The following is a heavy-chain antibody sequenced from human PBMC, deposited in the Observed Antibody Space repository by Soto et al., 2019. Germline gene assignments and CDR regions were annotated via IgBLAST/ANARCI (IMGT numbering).Heavy chain of an antibody. CDR2: ISGSGGST. D-gene: IGHD3-9*01. Sequence: GGSLRLSCAASGFTFSSYAMSWVRQAPGKGPEWVSAISGSGGSTYYADSVKGRFTISRDNSKNTLYLQMNSLRAEDTAVYYCAKEYFSEPDILTGPFDYWGQGTLVTVSS. J-gene: IGHJ4*02. V-gene: IGHV3-23*01. CDR1: GFTFSSYA. CDR3: AKEYFSEPDILTGPFDY.